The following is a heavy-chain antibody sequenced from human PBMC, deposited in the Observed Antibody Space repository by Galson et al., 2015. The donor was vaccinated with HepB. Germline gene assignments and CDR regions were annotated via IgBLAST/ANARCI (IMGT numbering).Heavy chain of an antibody. V-gene: IGHV3-48*01. J-gene: IGHJ5*02. CDR1: GFTFSSYS. CDR2: ISSSSSTI. Sequence: SLRLSCAASGFTFSSYSMNWVRQAPGKGLEWVSYISSSSSTIYYADSVKGRFTISRDNAKNSLYLQMNSLRAEDTAVYYCARGLGNNWFDPWGQGALVTVSS. D-gene: IGHD3-16*01. CDR3: ARGLGNNWFDP.